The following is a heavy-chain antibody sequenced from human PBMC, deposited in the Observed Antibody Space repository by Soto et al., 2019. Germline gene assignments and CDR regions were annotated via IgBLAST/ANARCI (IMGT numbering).Heavy chain of an antibody. D-gene: IGHD4-4*01. V-gene: IGHV3-33*01. Sequence: GGSLRLSCAASGFTFSSYGMHWVRQAPGKGLEWVAVIWYDGSNKYYADSVKGRFTISRDNSKNTLYLQMNSLRAEDTAVYYCAREGYSNYEDHYYYGMDVWGQGTTVTVSS. J-gene: IGHJ6*02. CDR3: AREGYSNYEDHYYYGMDV. CDR2: IWYDGSNK. CDR1: GFTFSSYG.